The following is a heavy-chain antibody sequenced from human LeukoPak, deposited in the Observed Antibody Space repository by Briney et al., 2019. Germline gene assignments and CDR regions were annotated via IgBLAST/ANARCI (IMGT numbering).Heavy chain of an antibody. D-gene: IGHD3-10*01. Sequence: GGSLRLSCAASGFTFSDYYMSWIRQAPGKGLEWVSYMSSSSSYTNYADSVKGRFTISRDNAKNSLYLQMNSLRAEDTAVYYCARIITMVRGVPGVFDIWGQGTMVTVSS. CDR3: ARIITMVRGVPGVFDI. V-gene: IGHV3-11*06. CDR2: MSSSSSYT. CDR1: GFTFSDYY. J-gene: IGHJ3*02.